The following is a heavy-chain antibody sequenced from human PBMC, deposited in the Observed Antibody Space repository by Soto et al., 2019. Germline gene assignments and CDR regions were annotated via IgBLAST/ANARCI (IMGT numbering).Heavy chain of an antibody. CDR1: VFTFSSYA. J-gene: IGHJ6*01. Sequence: VGSLRLSCASSVFTFSSYAMHWVRHSPGKWLEWVAVISYDGSNKYYADSVKGRFTISRDNSKNTLYLQMNSLRAEDTAVYYCARDMVYANRGYYYYGMEVWGQGTTVSVSS. CDR2: ISYDGSNK. D-gene: IGHD2-8*01. CDR3: ARDMVYANRGYYYYGMEV. V-gene: IGHV3-30-3*01.